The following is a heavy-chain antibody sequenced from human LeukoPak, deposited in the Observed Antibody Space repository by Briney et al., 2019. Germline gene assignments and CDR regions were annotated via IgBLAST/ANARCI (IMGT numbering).Heavy chain of an antibody. CDR2: IYYSGST. CDR3: ARGYSATYGRFDY. V-gene: IGHV4-59*01. J-gene: IGHJ4*02. D-gene: IGHD5-12*01. CDR1: RGSISSYY. Sequence: SETLSLTCTVSRGSISSYYWSWIRRPPGKGLEWIENIYYSGSTNYNPSLQSRVTMSVDTSKNQFSLRLSSVTAADTAVYYCARGYSATYGRFDYWGQGTLVTVSS.